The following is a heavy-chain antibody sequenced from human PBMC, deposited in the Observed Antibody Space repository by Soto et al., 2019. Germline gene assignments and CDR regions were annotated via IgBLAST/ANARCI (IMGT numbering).Heavy chain of an antibody. Sequence: PSETLSLTCTVSGGSISSYYWSWILQPPWKGLEWIGYIYYSGSTNYNPSLKSRVTISVDTSNNQFSLKLTSVTAAGTAVYYCARDAGDSSTYYDPTFDYWGQGTLVTVSS. J-gene: IGHJ4*02. CDR1: GGSISSYY. D-gene: IGHD3-22*01. CDR2: IYYSGST. CDR3: ARDAGDSSTYYDPTFDY. V-gene: IGHV4-59*12.